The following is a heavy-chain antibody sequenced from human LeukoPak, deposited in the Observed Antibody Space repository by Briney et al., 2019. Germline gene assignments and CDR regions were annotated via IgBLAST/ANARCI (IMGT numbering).Heavy chain of an antibody. D-gene: IGHD3-22*01. Sequence: SETLSLTCTVSGGSISSYYWSWIRQPPGKGLEWIGYIYYSGSTNYNPSLKSRVTISVDTSKNQFSLKLSSVTAADTAVYYCARALGGDSSGYPYFDYWGQGTLVTVSS. CDR3: ARALGGDSSGYPYFDY. CDR1: GGSISSYY. CDR2: IYYSGST. V-gene: IGHV4-59*01. J-gene: IGHJ4*02.